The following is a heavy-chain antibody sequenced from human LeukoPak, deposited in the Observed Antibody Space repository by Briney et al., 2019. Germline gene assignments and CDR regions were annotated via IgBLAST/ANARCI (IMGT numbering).Heavy chain of an antibody. CDR1: GYTFTGYY. Sequence: ASVKVSCKASGYTFTGYYMHWVRQAPGQGLEWMGWINPNSGGTNYAQKFQGRVTMTRDTSISTAYMELSRLRSDDTAVYYCARDLTKGTTCFDYWGQGTLVTVSS. CDR3: ARDLTKGTTCFDY. V-gene: IGHV1-2*02. CDR2: INPNSGGT. J-gene: IGHJ4*02. D-gene: IGHD2/OR15-2a*01.